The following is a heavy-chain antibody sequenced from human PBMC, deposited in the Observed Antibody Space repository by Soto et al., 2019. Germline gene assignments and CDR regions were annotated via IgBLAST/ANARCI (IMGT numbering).Heavy chain of an antibody. V-gene: IGHV1-69*13. J-gene: IGHJ4*02. CDR2: IIPIFGTA. D-gene: IGHD6-13*01. CDR1: GGTFSSYA. CDR3: ARDRQLGKTYYFDY. Sequence: SVKVSCKASGGTFSSYAISWVRQAPGQGLEWMGGIIPIFGTANYAQKFQGRVTITADESTSTAYMELSSLRSEDTAVYYCARDRQLGKTYYFDYWGQGTPVTVSS.